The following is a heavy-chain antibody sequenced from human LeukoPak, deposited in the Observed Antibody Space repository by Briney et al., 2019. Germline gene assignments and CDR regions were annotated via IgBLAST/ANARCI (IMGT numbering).Heavy chain of an antibody. CDR1: GGSTRSDY. CDR2: VYYSGST. V-gene: IGHV4-59*01. D-gene: IGHD7-27*01. J-gene: IGHJ4*02. CDR3: ARERDNWGSAAFFDY. Sequence: PSETLSLTCTVSGGSTRSDYWSWIRQPPGKGLEWIGYVYYSGSTNYNPSLKSRVTISVDTSKNQFSLKLRSVTDADTAVYYCARERDNWGSAAFFDYWGQGTLDTVSS.